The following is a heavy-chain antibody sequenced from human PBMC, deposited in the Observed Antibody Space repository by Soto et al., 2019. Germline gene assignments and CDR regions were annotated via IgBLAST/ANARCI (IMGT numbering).Heavy chain of an antibody. Sequence: LPATLSLTCTVSGGSISSSSYYWGWIRQPPGKGLEWIGSIYYSGSTYYNPSLKSRVTISVDTSKNQFSLKLSSVTAADTAVYYCARSDYYDSSGYYHKFFDYWGQGTLVTVSS. J-gene: IGHJ4*02. CDR3: ARSDYYDSSGYYHKFFDY. V-gene: IGHV4-39*01. CDR2: IYYSGST. CDR1: GGSISSSSYY. D-gene: IGHD3-22*01.